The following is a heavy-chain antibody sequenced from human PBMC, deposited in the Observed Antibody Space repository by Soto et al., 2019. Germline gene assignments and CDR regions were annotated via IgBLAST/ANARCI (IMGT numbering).Heavy chain of an antibody. V-gene: IGHV3-23*01. CDR1: GFTFSSYA. J-gene: IGHJ5*02. D-gene: IGHD6-19*01. Sequence: PGGSLRLSCAASGFTFSSYAMSWVRQAPGKGLEWVSVISGDGGSTYYADSVKGRFTISRDNSKNTLYLQMNSLRAEDTAVYYCARALPSDPPGIAVAGAYNWFDPWGQGTLVTVPQ. CDR3: ARALPSDPPGIAVAGAYNWFDP. CDR2: ISGDGGST.